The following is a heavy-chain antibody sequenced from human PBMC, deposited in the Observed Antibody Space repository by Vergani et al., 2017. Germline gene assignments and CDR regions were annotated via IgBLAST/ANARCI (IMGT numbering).Heavy chain of an antibody. Sequence: EVQLVESGGGLVQPGRSLRLSCAASGFTFDDYAMHWVRQAPGKGLEWVSGISWHSGSIGYADSVKGRFTISRDNAKNSLYLQMNSLRAEDTAVYYCARVFGIAVAWDAFDIWGEGTMVTVSS. J-gene: IGHJ3*02. CDR2: ISWHSGSI. D-gene: IGHD6-19*01. V-gene: IGHV3-9*01. CDR3: ARVFGIAVAWDAFDI. CDR1: GFTFDDYA.